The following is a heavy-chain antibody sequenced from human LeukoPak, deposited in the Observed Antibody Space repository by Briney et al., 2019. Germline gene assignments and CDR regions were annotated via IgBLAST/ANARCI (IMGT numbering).Heavy chain of an antibody. CDR1: GYSISSGYY. CDR3: ASARTGYSSSWYLEFDY. J-gene: IGHJ4*02. CDR2: IYYSGST. Sequence: SETLSLTCTVSGYSISSGYYWGWIRQPPGKGLEWIGSIYYSGSTYYNPSLKSRVTISVDTSKNQFSLKLSSVTAADTAVYYCASARTGYSSSWYLEFDYWGQGTLVTVSS. D-gene: IGHD6-13*01. V-gene: IGHV4-38-2*02.